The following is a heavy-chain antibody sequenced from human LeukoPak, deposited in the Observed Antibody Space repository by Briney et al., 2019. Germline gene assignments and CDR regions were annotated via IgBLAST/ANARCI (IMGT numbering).Heavy chain of an antibody. D-gene: IGHD3-22*01. V-gene: IGHV3-23*01. Sequence: RGSLRLSCAASGFTFSSYGMSWVRQAPGKVLEWVSAISGSGGSTYYADSVKGRFTISRDNSKNTLYLQMNSLRAEDTAVYYCAKVGNYYDSSGYYDYWGQGTLVTVSS. CDR2: ISGSGGST. CDR3: AKVGNYYDSSGYYDY. J-gene: IGHJ4*02. CDR1: GFTFSSYG.